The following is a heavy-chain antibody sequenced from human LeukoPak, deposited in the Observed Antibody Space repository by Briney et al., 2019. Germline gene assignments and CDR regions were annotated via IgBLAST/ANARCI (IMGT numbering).Heavy chain of an antibody. CDR2: MNPNSGNT. Sequence: ASVKVSCKASGYTFTSYDINWVRQATGQGLEWMGWMNPNSGNTGYAQKFQGRVTITRNTSISTAYMELSSLRSEDTAVYYCASMIVGALRKAFDIWGQGTMVTVSS. V-gene: IGHV1-8*03. CDR1: GYTFTSYD. D-gene: IGHD1-26*01. CDR3: ASMIVGALRKAFDI. J-gene: IGHJ3*02.